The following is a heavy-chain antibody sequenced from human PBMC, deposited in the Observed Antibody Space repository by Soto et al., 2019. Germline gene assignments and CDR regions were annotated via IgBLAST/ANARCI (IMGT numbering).Heavy chain of an antibody. J-gene: IGHJ5*02. CDR1: GVTFTSSA. CDR2: IVVGSGNT. D-gene: IGHD3-16*02. V-gene: IGHV1-58*01. Sequence: SANVSWKASGVTFTSSAVQWVRHARGQRLEWIGWIVVGSGNTNYAQKFQERVTITRDMSTSTAYMELSSLRSEDTAVYYCAAVSNVWGSYRYTSRNWFDPWGQGTLVTVSS. CDR3: AAVSNVWGSYRYTSRNWFDP.